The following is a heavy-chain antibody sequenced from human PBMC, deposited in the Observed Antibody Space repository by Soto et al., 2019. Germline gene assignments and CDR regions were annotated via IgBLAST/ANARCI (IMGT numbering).Heavy chain of an antibody. J-gene: IGHJ6*02. CDR1: GFTFSNYA. D-gene: IGHD5-18*01. CDR2: IWYDGSNK. Sequence: QVQLVESGGGVVQPGRSLRLSCSASGFTFSNYAMHWVRQAPGKGLEWVALIWYDGSNKYYADSVKDRFTISRDNSKNTLYVRRNSLRDEDTAVYYCATVTGYSAGDGIDVWGQGTTVIVSS. V-gene: IGHV3-33*01. CDR3: ATVTGYSAGDGIDV.